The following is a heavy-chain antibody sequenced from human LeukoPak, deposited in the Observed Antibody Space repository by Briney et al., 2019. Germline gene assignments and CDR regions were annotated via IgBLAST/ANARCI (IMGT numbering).Heavy chain of an antibody. J-gene: IGHJ4*02. CDR2: INPIVGST. Sequence: GASVKVSCKASGYTFTSYYMHWLRQATGQGLDWIGIINPIVGSTSYAQKFQGRVTMNRDTSTSTVYMELSSLRSEDTAVYYCARSDYGSGSPLDYWGQGTLVTVSS. CDR1: GYTFTSYY. CDR3: ARSDYGSGSPLDY. D-gene: IGHD3-10*01. V-gene: IGHV1-46*01.